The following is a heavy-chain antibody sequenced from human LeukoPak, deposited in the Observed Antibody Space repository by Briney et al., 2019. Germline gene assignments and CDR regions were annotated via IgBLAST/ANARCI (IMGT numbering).Heavy chain of an antibody. CDR3: ARGKGYDSPSGAFDI. Sequence: PSETLSLTCAVYGGSFSGYYWSWIRQPPGKGLEWIGYTFYRGTTYYDPSLKSRVTISLDRSKNQFSLNMSSVTAADTAMYYGARGKGYDSPSGAFDIWGQGAMVTVSS. V-gene: IGHV4-34*01. CDR2: TFYRGTT. CDR1: GGSFSGYY. D-gene: IGHD3-9*01. J-gene: IGHJ3*02.